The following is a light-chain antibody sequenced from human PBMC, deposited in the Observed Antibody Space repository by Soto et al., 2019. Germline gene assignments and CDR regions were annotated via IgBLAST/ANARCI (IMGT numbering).Light chain of an antibody. Sequence: DIQMTQSPSSLSASVGDRVTITCRASQTISNTLNWYQQRPGKAPNLLIYASSTLQSGVPPRFSGGGSGTEFTLTLSSLQPEDFATYYCQQTYSTPITFGQGTRLEIK. CDR1: QTISNT. V-gene: IGKV1-39*01. J-gene: IGKJ5*01. CDR2: ASS. CDR3: QQTYSTPIT.